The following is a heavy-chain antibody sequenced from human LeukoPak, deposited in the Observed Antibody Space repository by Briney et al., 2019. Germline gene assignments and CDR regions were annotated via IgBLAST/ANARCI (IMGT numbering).Heavy chain of an antibody. D-gene: IGHD2-2*01. J-gene: IGHJ4*02. CDR2: ISAYNGNT. CDR1: GGTFSSYA. CDR3: ARGVDDEIVVVPAAMPFGY. V-gene: IGHV1-18*01. Sequence: ASVKVSCKASGGTFSSYAISWVRQAPGQGLEWMGWISAYNGNTNYAQKLQGRVTMTTDTSTSTAYMELRSLRSDDTAVYYCARGVDDEIVVVPAAMPFGYWGQGTLVTVSS.